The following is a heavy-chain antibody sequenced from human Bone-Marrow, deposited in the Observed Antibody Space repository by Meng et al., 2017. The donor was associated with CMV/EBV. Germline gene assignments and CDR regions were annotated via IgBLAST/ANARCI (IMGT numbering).Heavy chain of an antibody. CDR3: AKCPLRFLETHGMDV. CDR1: GFTFSSYS. D-gene: IGHD3-3*01. V-gene: IGHV3-21*01. J-gene: IGHJ6*02. Sequence: GGALRRSCVASGFTFSSYSMNWVRQAPGKGLEWVSSISSSSSYIYYADSVKGRFTISRDISKNSLYLQMNSLRAEDTAVYYCAKCPLRFLETHGMDVWGQGTTVTVSS. CDR2: ISSSSSYI.